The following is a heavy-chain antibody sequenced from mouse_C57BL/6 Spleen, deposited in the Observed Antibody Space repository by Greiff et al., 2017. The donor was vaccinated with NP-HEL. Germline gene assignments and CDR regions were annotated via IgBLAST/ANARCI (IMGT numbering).Heavy chain of an antibody. CDR2: IDPENGDT. D-gene: IGHD1-1*01. CDR1: GFNIKDDY. V-gene: IGHV14-4*01. Sequence: VHVKQSGAELVRPGASVKLSCTASGFNIKDDYMHWVKQRPEQGLEWIGWIDPENGDTEYASKFQGKATITADTSSNTAYLQLSSLTSEDTAVYYCTTGLLRSFAYWGQGTLVTVSA. CDR3: TTGLLRSFAY. J-gene: IGHJ3*01.